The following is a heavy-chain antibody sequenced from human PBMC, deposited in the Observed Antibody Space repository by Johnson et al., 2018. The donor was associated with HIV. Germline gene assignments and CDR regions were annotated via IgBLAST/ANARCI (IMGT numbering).Heavy chain of an antibody. D-gene: IGHD3-22*01. V-gene: IGHV3-30*02. CDR2: IRYDGSNK. CDR3: ARGARRITMIVVVNKAFDI. CDR1: GFTFSSYG. Sequence: VQLVESGGGLVQPGASLTLACAASGFTFSSYGMHWVRQAPGKGLEWVAFIRYDGSNKYYADSVKGRFTISRDNSKNTLYLQMNSLRAEDTAVYYCARGARRITMIVVVNKAFDIWGQGTMVTVSS. J-gene: IGHJ3*02.